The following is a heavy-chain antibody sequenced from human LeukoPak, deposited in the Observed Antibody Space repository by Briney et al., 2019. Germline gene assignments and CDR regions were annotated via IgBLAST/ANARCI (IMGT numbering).Heavy chain of an antibody. J-gene: IGHJ6*03. V-gene: IGHV4-39*01. Sequence: SETLSLTCTVSGGSMITDTFYWVWIRQPPGKGLEWIANMYYNGGGTQYNRSLTNRVTISVDTSENQFFLNLRSVTAADTAVYYCTRRTYSTYMDVWGQGTTVTVSS. CDR3: TRRTYSTYMDV. D-gene: IGHD1-7*01. CDR2: MYYNGGGT. CDR1: GGSMITDTFY.